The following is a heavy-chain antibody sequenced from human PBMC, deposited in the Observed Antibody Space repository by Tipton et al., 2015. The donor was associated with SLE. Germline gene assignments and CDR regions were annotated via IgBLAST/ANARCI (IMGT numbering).Heavy chain of an antibody. D-gene: IGHD4-17*01. Sequence: TLSLTCTVSGGSLSSYYWSWIRQPPGKGLEWLGDIYTSGSTNYNPSLKSRVTISVDTSKNQVSLKLSSVTAADTAVYYCARVRNNGDYVGAFDIWGQGTMVTVSS. CDR1: GGSLSSYY. V-gene: IGHV4-4*08. CDR3: ARVRNNGDYVGAFDI. J-gene: IGHJ3*02. CDR2: IYTSGST.